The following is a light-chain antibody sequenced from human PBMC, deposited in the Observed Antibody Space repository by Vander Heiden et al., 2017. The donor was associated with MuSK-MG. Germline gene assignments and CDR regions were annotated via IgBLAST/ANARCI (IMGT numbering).Light chain of an antibody. CDR2: GNT. Sequence: QSALTQPPPVSGAPGQRVTIPCTGNSSNIGASSDVHWYQHIPGPAPNLLISGNTNRPAGVPARFSGSKSGASVSLAITGLQAEDEAHYYCQSFDTNLSASVFGGGTKLTV. CDR3: QSFDTNLSASV. V-gene: IGLV1-40*01. CDR1: SSNIGASSD. J-gene: IGLJ3*02.